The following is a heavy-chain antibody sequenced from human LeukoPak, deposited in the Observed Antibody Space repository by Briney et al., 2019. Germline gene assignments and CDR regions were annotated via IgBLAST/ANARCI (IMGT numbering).Heavy chain of an antibody. D-gene: IGHD3-9*01. CDR3: ATVRASVLRYFDWLFGSFDY. CDR2: FDPEDGET. CDR1: GYTLTELS. V-gene: IGHV1-24*01. J-gene: IGHJ4*02. Sequence: ASVKVSCKVSGYTLTELSMHWVRQAPGKGLEWMGGFDPEDGETIYAQKFQGRVTMTEDTSTDTAYMELSSLRSEDTAAYYCATVRASVLRYFDWLFGSFDYWGQGALVTVSS.